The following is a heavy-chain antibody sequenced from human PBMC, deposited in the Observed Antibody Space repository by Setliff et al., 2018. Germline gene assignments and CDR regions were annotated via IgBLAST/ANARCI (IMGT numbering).Heavy chain of an antibody. CDR1: GFTFSSFE. CDR2: IGGSGSII. CDR3: VRDDADNYDAFDN. J-gene: IGHJ3*02. Sequence: GGSLRLSCAASGFTFSSFEMNWVRQAPGKGLDWVSYIGGSGSIIYYADSVKGRFTISRDNAKRSLYLQMNGLRADDTGVYYCVRDDADNYDAFDNWGQGTLVTVSS. D-gene: IGHD3-22*01. V-gene: IGHV3-48*03.